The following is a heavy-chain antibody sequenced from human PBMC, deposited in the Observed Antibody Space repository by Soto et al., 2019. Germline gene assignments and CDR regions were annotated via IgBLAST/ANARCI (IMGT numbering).Heavy chain of an antibody. D-gene: IGHD3-16*01. Sequence: SETLSLTGTVSGGSISGYYCSWIRQPPWKGLEWIGYIYYSGITNYNPSLKSRVTISVDTSKNQFSLKLTSVTAADTAVYYCARQGEGFHFGYLGQGTLVTVYS. V-gene: IGHV4-59*01. CDR2: IYYSGIT. CDR1: GGSISGYY. CDR3: ARQGEGFHFGY. J-gene: IGHJ4*02.